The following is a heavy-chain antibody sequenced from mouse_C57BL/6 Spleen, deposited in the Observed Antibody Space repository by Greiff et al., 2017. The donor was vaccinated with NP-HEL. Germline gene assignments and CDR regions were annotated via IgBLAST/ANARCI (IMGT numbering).Heavy chain of an antibody. D-gene: IGHD1-1*01. Sequence: QVQLQQPGAELVKPGASVKVSCKASGYTFTSYWMHWVKQRPGQGLEWIGRIHPSDSDTNYNQKFKGKATLTVDKSSSTAYMQRSSLTSEDSAVYYSAMGLRYLYAMDYWGQGTSVTVSS. CDR3: AMGLRYLYAMDY. CDR2: IHPSDSDT. CDR1: GYTFTSYW. J-gene: IGHJ4*01. V-gene: IGHV1-74*01.